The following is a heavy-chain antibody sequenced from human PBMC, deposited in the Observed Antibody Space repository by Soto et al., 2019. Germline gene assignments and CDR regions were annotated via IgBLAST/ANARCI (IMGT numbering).Heavy chain of an antibody. CDR3: AGGANVGPNNYSDMDV. V-gene: IGHV4-39*07. J-gene: IGHJ6*04. D-gene: IGHD1-1*01. Sequence: SEILSLTCTVSGGSISSSSYYWGWIRQPPGKGLEWIGSIYYSGSTNYNPSLKSRVTISVDTSKNQFSLKLTSVTAADTAVYYCAGGANVGPNNYSDMDVGAKGTRVPVPS. CDR2: IYYSGST. CDR1: GGSISSSSYY.